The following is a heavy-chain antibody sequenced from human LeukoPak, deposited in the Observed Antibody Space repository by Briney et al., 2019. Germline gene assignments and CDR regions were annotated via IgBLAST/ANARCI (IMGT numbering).Heavy chain of an antibody. CDR2: IWYDGSNK. D-gene: IGHD3-10*01. CDR1: GFTFSSYA. V-gene: IGHV3-33*08. Sequence: PGGSLRLPCAASGFTFSSYAMSWVRQAPGKGLEWVAVIWYDGSNKYYADSVKGRFTISRDNSKNTLYLQMNSLRAEDTAVYYCARDRITMVRGVLSQHFDYWGQGTLVTVSS. J-gene: IGHJ4*02. CDR3: ARDRITMVRGVLSQHFDY.